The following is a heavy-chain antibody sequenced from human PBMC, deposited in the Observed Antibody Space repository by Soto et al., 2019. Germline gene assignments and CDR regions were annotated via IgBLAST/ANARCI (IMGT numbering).Heavy chain of an antibody. Sequence: EVQLLESGGGLVQPGGSLRLSCAASGFTFSSYAMSWVRQAPGKGLEWVSAICGSGGSTYYADSVKGRFTISRDNSKNTLYLQMNSLRAEDTAVYYCAKDLHQYSGYDLDDYWGQGTLVTVSS. V-gene: IGHV3-23*01. D-gene: IGHD5-12*01. CDR2: ICGSGGST. CDR3: AKDLHQYSGYDLDDY. J-gene: IGHJ4*02. CDR1: GFTFSSYA.